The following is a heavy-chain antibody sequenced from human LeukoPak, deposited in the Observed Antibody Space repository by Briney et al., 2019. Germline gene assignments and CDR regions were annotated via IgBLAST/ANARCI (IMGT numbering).Heavy chain of an antibody. J-gene: IGHJ6*02. D-gene: IGHD2/OR15-2a*01. CDR1: AFTFSKYW. Sequence: GGSLRLSCAASAFTFSKYWMSWVRQAPGKGLEWVANIKEDGSEKYYVDSVKGRFTISRDNAKNSLSLQMNSLRAEDTAMYYCARGISHDYYYYAMDVWGQGTTVTVSS. CDR2: IKEDGSEK. CDR3: ARGISHDYYYYAMDV. V-gene: IGHV3-7*03.